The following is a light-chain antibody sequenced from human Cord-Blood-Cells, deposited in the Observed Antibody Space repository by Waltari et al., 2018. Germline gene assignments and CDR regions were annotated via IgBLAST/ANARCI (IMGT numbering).Light chain of an antibody. CDR2: QDS. V-gene: IGLV3-1*01. CDR3: QAWDSSKWV. CDR1: KLGDKY. J-gene: IGLJ3*02. Sequence: SYELTQPPSVSVSPGQTASITCSGDKLGDKYACWYQQKPGQYPVLVIYQDSKRPPGIPGRFSGSISGNTATLTISETQAMDESDYYCQAWDSSKWVFGGGTKLTVL.